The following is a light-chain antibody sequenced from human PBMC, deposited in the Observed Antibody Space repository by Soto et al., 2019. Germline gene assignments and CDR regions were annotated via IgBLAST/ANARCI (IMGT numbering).Light chain of an antibody. V-gene: IGKV1-5*03. J-gene: IGKJ4*01. Sequence: IDMTQSPATRAASVCGSVSITCRASRSISSWLAWYQQKPGKAPKLLIYKASSLESGVPSRFSGSGSGTEMHLTISCRQADDFEPHLRQHYNSYPPTFGGGTKVDIK. CDR3: QHYNSYPPT. CDR2: KAS. CDR1: RSISSW.